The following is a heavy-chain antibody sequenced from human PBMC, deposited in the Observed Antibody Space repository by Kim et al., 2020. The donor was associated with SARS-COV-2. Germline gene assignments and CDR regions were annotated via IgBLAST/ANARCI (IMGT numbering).Heavy chain of an antibody. D-gene: IGHD3-22*01. Sequence: GGSLRLSCAASGFTVSSNYMSWVRQAQGKGLEWVSVIYSGGSTYYADSVKGRFTNSRDNSKNTLYLQMNSLRAEDTAVYYCARGYYYDSSGYYYYWGQGTLVTVSS. CDR2: IYSGGST. V-gene: IGHV3-53*01. CDR3: ARGYYYDSSGYYYY. J-gene: IGHJ4*02. CDR1: GFTVSSNY.